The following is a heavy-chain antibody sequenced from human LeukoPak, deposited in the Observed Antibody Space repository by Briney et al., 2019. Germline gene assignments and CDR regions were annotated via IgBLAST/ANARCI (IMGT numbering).Heavy chain of an antibody. V-gene: IGHV3-74*01. D-gene: IGHD3-22*01. CDR3: GASYDTSGYYFPFDH. Sequence: GGSLRLSCAASGFTFGSYWMHWVRQAPGKGLVWAARIDNDGSRTYYADSVKGRFTISRDNAKNTLYLQMNSLRVEDTAVYYCGASYDTSGYYFPFDHGGQGTQVTVSS. CDR1: GFTFGSYW. CDR2: IDNDGSRT. J-gene: IGHJ4*02.